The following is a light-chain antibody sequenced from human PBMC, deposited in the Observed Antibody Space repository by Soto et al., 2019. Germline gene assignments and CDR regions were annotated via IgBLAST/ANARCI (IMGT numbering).Light chain of an antibody. CDR3: ASWDNDLNGPI. J-gene: IGLJ2*01. CDR1: ASNVGSTY. Sequence: QPVLTQPPSASGTPGQRVSISCSGSASNVGSTYVFWYQQVPGTAPTLLIYKNSQRPSGVSDRFSGSKSGTSASLAISGLRVDDEADYYCASWDNDLNGPIFGGGTKLTVL. V-gene: IGLV1-47*01. CDR2: KNS.